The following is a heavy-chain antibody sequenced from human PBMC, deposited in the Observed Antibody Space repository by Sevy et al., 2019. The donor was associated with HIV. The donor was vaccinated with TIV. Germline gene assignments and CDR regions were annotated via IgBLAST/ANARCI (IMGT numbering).Heavy chain of an antibody. V-gene: IGHV3-30*02. CDR1: GFTFSSYG. J-gene: IGHJ4*02. Sequence: GGSLRLSCAASGFTFSSYGIHWVRQAPGKGLEWVAFIQYDGSNKYYADSVKGRFTISRDNSKNTLYLQMNSLRAEDTAVYYCAKDLSGYTYGFDYWGQGTLVTFSS. CDR2: IQYDGSNK. D-gene: IGHD5-18*01. CDR3: AKDLSGYTYGFDY.